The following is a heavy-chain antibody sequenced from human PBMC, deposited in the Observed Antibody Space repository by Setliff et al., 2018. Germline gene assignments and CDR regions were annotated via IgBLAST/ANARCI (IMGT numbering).Heavy chain of an antibody. Sequence: ASVKVSCKASGYTFTSYGISWVRQAPGQGLEWMGWISAYNGNTNYAQWLQDRVTVTIDTSATTVYMELQSLRSDDTAVYYCVRSSAPQVVLAADFDFWGQGTPVTVSS. D-gene: IGHD6-19*01. CDR1: GYTFTSYG. CDR3: VRSSAPQVVLAADFDF. J-gene: IGHJ4*02. V-gene: IGHV1-18*01. CDR2: ISAYNGNT.